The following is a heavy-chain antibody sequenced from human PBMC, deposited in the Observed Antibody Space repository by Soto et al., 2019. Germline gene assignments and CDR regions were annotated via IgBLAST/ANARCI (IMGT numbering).Heavy chain of an antibody. CDR1: GFTFRDYY. J-gene: IGHJ6*02. CDR2: MSSSGATI. CDR3: ARNTVSAAGADYYDLDV. Sequence: GGSLRLSCAGSGFTFRDYYMSWVRLAPGQGLEWVSYMSSSGATIYYADSVKGRFTISRDNAKNSLYLQRNSLRADDTAVYYCARNTVSAAGADYYDLDVWGQGTTVTVSS. V-gene: IGHV3-11*01. D-gene: IGHD6-13*01.